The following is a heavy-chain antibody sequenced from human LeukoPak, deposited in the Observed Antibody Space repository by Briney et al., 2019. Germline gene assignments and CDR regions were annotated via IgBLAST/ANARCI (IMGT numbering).Heavy chain of an antibody. CDR3: ARQRYYGSGSYSLNWFDP. J-gene: IGHJ5*02. V-gene: IGHV4-39*01. D-gene: IGHD3-10*01. Sequence: PSETLSLTCTVSGGSISSSSYYWGWIRQPPGKGLEWIGSIYYSETTYYNPSLKSRVTISVDTSKNQFSLRLSSVTAADTALYYCARQRYYGSGSYSLNWFDPWGQGTLVTVSS. CDR1: GGSISSSSYY. CDR2: IYYSETT.